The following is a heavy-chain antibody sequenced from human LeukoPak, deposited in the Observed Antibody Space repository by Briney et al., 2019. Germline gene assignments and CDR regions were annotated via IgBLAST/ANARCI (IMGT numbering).Heavy chain of an antibody. Sequence: SVKVSCKASGGTFSSYAISWVRQAPGQGLEWMGRIIPILGIANYAQKFQGRVTITADKSTSTAYMELSSLRSEDTAVYYCAHASTKQYGGYDNVAFDIWGQGTMVTVSS. D-gene: IGHD5-12*01. CDR2: IIPILGIA. J-gene: IGHJ3*02. V-gene: IGHV1-69*04. CDR3: AHASTKQYGGYDNVAFDI. CDR1: GGTFSSYA.